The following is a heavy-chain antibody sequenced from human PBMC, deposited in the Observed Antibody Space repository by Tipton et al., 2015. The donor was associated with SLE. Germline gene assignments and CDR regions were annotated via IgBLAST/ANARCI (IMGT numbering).Heavy chain of an antibody. CDR2: IYNSGNT. V-gene: IGHV4-39*02. Sequence: TLSLTCSVSGGSVSSSNSYWGWIRQPPGKGLEWIGNIYNSGNTYFSPSLKSRVTISVDRSKNHFSLKLTSVTAADTAVYYCARANWEGAFEIWGQGTMVTVSS. CDR1: GGSVSSSNSY. CDR3: ARANWEGAFEI. D-gene: IGHD1-26*01. J-gene: IGHJ3*02.